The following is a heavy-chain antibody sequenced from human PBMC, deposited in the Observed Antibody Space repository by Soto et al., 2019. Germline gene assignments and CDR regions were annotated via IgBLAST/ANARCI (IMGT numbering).Heavy chain of an antibody. V-gene: IGHV3-23*01. CDR2: ISGSGGST. Sequence: GGSLRLSCAASGFTFSSYAMSWVRQAPGKGLEWVSAISGSGGSTYYADSVKGRFTISRDNSKNTLYLQMNSLRAEDTAVYYCASSLRGYCSGGSCYSNFDYWGQGTLVTVSS. CDR3: ASSLRGYCSGGSCYSNFDY. D-gene: IGHD2-15*01. J-gene: IGHJ4*02. CDR1: GFTFSSYA.